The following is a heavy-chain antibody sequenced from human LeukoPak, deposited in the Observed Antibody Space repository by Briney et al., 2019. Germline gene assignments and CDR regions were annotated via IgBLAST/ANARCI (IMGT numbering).Heavy chain of an antibody. CDR2: IKQDGSEK. V-gene: IGHV3-7*03. D-gene: IGHD2-2*01. CDR3: ARDMGGIVVVPADGYFDY. J-gene: IGHJ4*02. Sequence: PGGSLRLFCAASGFTFSSYWMSWVRQAPGKGLEWVANIKQDGSEKYYVDSVKGRFTISRDNAKNSLYLQMNSLRAEDTAVYYCARDMGGIVVVPADGYFDYWGQGTLVTGSS. CDR1: GFTFSSYW.